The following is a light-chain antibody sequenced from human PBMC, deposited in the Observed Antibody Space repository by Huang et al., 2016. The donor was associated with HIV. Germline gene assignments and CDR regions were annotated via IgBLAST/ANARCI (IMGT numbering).Light chain of an antibody. CDR3: QQYNNLRYT. Sequence: EIVLTQSPGTLSLSPGERATLSCRASQSVSSSYLAWYQQKPGQAPRLLIYGASSRATGIPDRFSGSGSGTDFTLTISRLEPEDFAVYYCQQYNNLRYTFGQGTKREIK. J-gene: IGKJ2*01. CDR2: GAS. CDR1: QSVSSSY. V-gene: IGKV3-20*01.